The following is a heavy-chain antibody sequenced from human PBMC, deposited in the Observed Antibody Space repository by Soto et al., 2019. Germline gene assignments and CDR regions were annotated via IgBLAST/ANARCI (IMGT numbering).Heavy chain of an antibody. CDR1: GYAFTGHY. CDR3: GRGRSGQIVVFY. Sequence: GASLKGACKASGYAFTGHYIHWVRQAPEQGPEWMGEIGPETGATRYAQKFQGRVTMTRDMSITTVYMELNNLSPDDTAVYYCGRGRSGQIVVFYWGQGTPVTVSS. V-gene: IGHV1-2*02. J-gene: IGHJ4*02. D-gene: IGHD1-26*01. CDR2: IGPETGAT.